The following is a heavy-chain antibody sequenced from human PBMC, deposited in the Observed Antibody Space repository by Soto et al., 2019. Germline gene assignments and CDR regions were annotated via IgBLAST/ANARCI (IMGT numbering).Heavy chain of an antibody. J-gene: IGHJ6*02. V-gene: IGHV4-39*01. CDR3: ASLGYCSGGSCPCYYYYGMDV. Sequence: SETLSLTCTVSGGSISSSSYYWGWIRQPPGKGLEWIGSIYYSGSTYYNPSLKSRVTISVDTSKNQFSLRLSSVTAADTAVYYCASLGYCSGGSCPCYYYYGMDVWGQGTTVTVSS. CDR1: GGSISSSSYY. CDR2: IYYSGST. D-gene: IGHD2-15*01.